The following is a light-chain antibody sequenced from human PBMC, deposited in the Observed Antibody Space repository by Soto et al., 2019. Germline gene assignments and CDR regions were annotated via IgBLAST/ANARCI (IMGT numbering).Light chain of an antibody. CDR1: QSVSSN. V-gene: IGKV3-15*01. Sequence: EIVMTQSPATLSVSPGERATLSCRASQSVSSNLAWYQQKPGQAPRLLIYGASTRATGIPARFSGSGSGTEFTLTSSCLQSADFAVYYGQQYNNWRAAYPFGQRTKLEIK. CDR2: GAS. J-gene: IGKJ2*01. CDR3: QQYNNWRAAYP.